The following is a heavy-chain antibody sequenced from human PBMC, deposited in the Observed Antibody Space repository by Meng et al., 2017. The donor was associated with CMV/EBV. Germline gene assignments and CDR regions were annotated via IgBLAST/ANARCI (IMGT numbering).Heavy chain of an antibody. CDR2: IYYSGST. CDR3: ARVGGSLPDY. D-gene: IGHD1-26*01. Sequence: SETLSLTCTVSGGSISSSSYYWGWIRQPPGKGLEWIGSIYYSGSTYYNPSLKSRVTVSVDTSKNQFSLKLSSVTAADTAVYYCARVGGSLPDYWGQGTPVTVSS. J-gene: IGHJ4*02. V-gene: IGHV4-39*07. CDR1: GGSISSSSYY.